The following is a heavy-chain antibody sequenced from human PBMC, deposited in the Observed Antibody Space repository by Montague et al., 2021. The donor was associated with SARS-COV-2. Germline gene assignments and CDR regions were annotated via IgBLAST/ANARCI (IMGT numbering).Heavy chain of an antibody. Sequence: SETLSLTCTVSGGSISSSSYYWGWIREPSGKGLEWIGSIYYTGSTYYXPSLKSRVTISVDTSKNQFSLKLSSVTAADTAVYYCARGADYDFWSGYLRYKWFDPWGLGTPVTVSS. CDR3: ARGADYDFWSGYLRYKWFDP. CDR2: IYYTGST. V-gene: IGHV4-39*07. CDR1: GGSISSSSYY. D-gene: IGHD3-3*01. J-gene: IGHJ5*02.